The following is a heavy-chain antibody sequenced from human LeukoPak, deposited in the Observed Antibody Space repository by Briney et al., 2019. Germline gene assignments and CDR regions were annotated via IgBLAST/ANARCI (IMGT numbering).Heavy chain of an antibody. J-gene: IGHJ4*02. CDR2: IYYSGST. V-gene: IGHV4-59*12. CDR3: ARTSFGVPGGGDY. CDR1: SGSISSYY. Sequence: SETLSLTCTVSSGSISSYYWSWIRQPPGKGLEWIGYIYYSGSTNYNPSLKSRVTISVDTSKNQFSLKLSSVTAADTAVYYCARTSFGVPGGGDYWGQGTLVTVSS. D-gene: IGHD3-3*01.